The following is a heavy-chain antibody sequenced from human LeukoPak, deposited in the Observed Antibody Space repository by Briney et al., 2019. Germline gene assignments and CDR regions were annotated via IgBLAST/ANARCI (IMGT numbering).Heavy chain of an antibody. V-gene: IGHV4-59*01. J-gene: IGHJ4*02. CDR3: ARALDTWSALDY. Sequence: SETLSLTCTVSGDSITGYYWTWVRQPPGKGLEWIGYVYHTGTSNYNPTVRSRITMSVDTSKNQYSMKLTSVTAADTAVYFCARALDTWSALDYWGLGTLVTVSS. D-gene: IGHD5-18*01. CDR2: VYHTGTS. CDR1: GDSITGYY.